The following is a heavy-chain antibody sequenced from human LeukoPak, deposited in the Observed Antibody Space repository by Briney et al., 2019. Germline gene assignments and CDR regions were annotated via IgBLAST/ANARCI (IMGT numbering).Heavy chain of an antibody. V-gene: IGHV1-69*13. Sequence: GASVKVSCKASGYTFTSYGISWVRQAPGQGLEWMGGIIPIFGTANYAQKLQGRVTITADESTSTAYMELSSLRSEDTAVYYCARVSGGYSYGFDYWGQGTLVTVSS. CDR3: ARVSGGYSYGFDY. CDR2: IIPIFGTA. D-gene: IGHD5-18*01. CDR1: GYTFTSYG. J-gene: IGHJ4*02.